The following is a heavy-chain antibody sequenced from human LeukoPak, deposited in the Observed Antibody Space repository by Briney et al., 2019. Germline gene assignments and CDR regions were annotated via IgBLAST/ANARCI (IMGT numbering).Heavy chain of an antibody. D-gene: IGHD4-11*01. CDR2: IYYSGNT. Sequence: PSETLSLTCSVSGGSISSSTYYWSWIRQPPGKGLEWIGYIYYSGNTYYNPSLKSRVTISVDTSKNQFSLKLSSVTAADTAVYYCARASFYSTTKYYYMDVWGKGTTVTVSS. V-gene: IGHV4-30-4*08. J-gene: IGHJ6*03. CDR1: GGSISSSTYY. CDR3: ARASFYSTTKYYYMDV.